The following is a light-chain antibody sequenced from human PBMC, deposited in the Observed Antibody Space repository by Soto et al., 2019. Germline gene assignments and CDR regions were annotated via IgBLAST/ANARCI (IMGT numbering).Light chain of an antibody. Sequence: EIVLTQSPGTLSLSPGDRATLSCRASESVRSSSLAWYQHKPGQAPRLVISGTSRRATGIPDRFSGSGSGTDFTLTINRLAPEDFAMYYCQQYGSMWTFGQGTKVDIK. CDR1: ESVRSSS. CDR3: QQYGSMWT. CDR2: GTS. V-gene: IGKV3-20*01. J-gene: IGKJ1*01.